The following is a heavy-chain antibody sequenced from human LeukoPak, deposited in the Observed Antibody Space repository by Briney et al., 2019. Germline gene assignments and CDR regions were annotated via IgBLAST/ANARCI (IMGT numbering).Heavy chain of an antibody. Sequence: GGSLRLSCAASGFTFSSYGMHWVRQAPGKGLEWVAVISYDGSNKYYADSVKGRFTLSRDNSKNTLYLQMNSLRAEDTAVYYCARDRLLTGPYYYYGMDVWGQGTTVTVSS. CDR3: ARDRLLTGPYYYYGMDV. J-gene: IGHJ6*02. D-gene: IGHD7-27*01. V-gene: IGHV3-30*03. CDR1: GFTFSSYG. CDR2: ISYDGSNK.